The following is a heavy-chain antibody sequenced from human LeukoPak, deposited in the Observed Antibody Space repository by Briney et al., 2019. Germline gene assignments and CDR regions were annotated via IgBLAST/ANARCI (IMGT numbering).Heavy chain of an antibody. Sequence: SETLSLTCTVSGGSVSSGSYYWSWIRQPPGKGLEWIGCIYYSGSTNYNPSLKSRVTISVDTSKNQFSLKLSSVTAADTAVYYCARDTAMIWGYYFDYWGQGTLVTVSS. J-gene: IGHJ4*02. D-gene: IGHD5-18*01. V-gene: IGHV4-61*01. CDR1: GGSVSSGSYY. CDR3: ARDTAMIWGYYFDY. CDR2: IYYSGST.